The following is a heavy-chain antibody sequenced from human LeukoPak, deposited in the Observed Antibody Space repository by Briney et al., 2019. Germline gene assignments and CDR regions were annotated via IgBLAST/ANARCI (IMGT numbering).Heavy chain of an antibody. D-gene: IGHD3-9*01. CDR1: GYTFTSYA. Sequence: ASVTVSCKASGYTFTSYAMHWVRQAPGQRPEWMGWINAGNANTKYSQKFQGRVTITRDTSASTGYMGLSSLSSEDTAVYYCARDQPPYYDILTGHQTYYYYGMDVWGQGTTVTVSS. V-gene: IGHV1-3*01. CDR2: INAGNANT. J-gene: IGHJ6*02. CDR3: ARDQPPYYDILTGHQTYYYYGMDV.